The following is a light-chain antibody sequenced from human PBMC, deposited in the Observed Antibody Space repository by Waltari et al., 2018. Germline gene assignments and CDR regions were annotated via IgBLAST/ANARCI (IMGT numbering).Light chain of an antibody. CDR1: QVISTH. V-gene: IGKV1-9*01. CDR3: LHLSNFPLS. Sequence: DIQLTQSPSLLSASVRDRVTITCRANQVISTHLALYQQKPGKAPKLLTNAASTLQSANPSRFSGSGSGTEFTLTIDSLQPEDFATYYCLHLSNFPLSFGGGTK. J-gene: IGKJ4*01. CDR2: AAS.